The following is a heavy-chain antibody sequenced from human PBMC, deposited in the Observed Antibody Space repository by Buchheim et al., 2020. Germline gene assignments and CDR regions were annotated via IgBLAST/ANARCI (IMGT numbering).Heavy chain of an antibody. CDR2: MNPNSGNT. Sequence: QVQLVQSGAEVKKPGASVKVSCKASGYTFTSYDINWVRQATGQGLEWMGWMNPNSGNTGYAQKFQGRVTMTRNTSISKAYMELSSLRSEDTAVYYCARGHSTRYCSGGSCYSVYYFDYWGQGTL. J-gene: IGHJ4*02. D-gene: IGHD2-15*01. V-gene: IGHV1-8*01. CDR3: ARGHSTRYCSGGSCYSVYYFDY. CDR1: GYTFTSYD.